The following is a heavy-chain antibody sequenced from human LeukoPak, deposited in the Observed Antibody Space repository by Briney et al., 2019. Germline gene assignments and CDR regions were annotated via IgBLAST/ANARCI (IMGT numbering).Heavy chain of an antibody. Sequence: PGGFLRLSCAASRFTFCSYLMSWVRHAPGKGLEWVANIKEDGSEKYYVGSVKGRFTISRDNAKNSLDLQMNSLRAEDTAVYYCAREDTSDNWFDPWGQGTLVTVSS. J-gene: IGHJ5*02. CDR2: IKEDGSEK. CDR3: AREDTSDNWFDP. V-gene: IGHV3-7*01. D-gene: IGHD2-2*01. CDR1: RFTFCSYL.